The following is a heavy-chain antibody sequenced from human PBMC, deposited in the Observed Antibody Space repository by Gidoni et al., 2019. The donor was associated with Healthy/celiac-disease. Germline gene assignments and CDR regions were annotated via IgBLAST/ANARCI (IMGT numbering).Heavy chain of an antibody. Sequence: EVPLLESGGGLVQPGGSLRLSCPASGFTFSSYAMSWVRQAPGKGLEWVSAIKGSGGSTYYADSVKGRFTISRDNSKNTLYLQMNSLRAEDTAVYYCAKPREGLQYYVDYWGQGTLVTVSS. V-gene: IGHV3-23*01. CDR3: AKPREGLQYYVDY. CDR1: GFTFSSYA. CDR2: IKGSGGST. J-gene: IGHJ4*02.